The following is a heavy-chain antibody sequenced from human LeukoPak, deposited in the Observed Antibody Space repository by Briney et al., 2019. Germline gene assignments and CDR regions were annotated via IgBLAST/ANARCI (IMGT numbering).Heavy chain of an antibody. D-gene: IGHD5-18*01. Sequence: GGSLRLSCAASGFTFSSYAMSWVRQAPGKGLEWGSAISGSSGGTYYADSVKGRFTISRDNSKNTLYLQMNSLRAEDTAVYYCAKCGGHSYGPNFDYWGQGTLVTVSS. CDR2: ISGSSGGT. CDR1: GFTFSSYA. CDR3: AKCGGHSYGPNFDY. V-gene: IGHV3-23*01. J-gene: IGHJ4*02.